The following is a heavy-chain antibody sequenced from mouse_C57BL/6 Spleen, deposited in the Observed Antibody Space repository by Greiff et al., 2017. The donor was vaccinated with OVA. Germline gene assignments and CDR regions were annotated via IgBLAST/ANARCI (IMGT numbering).Heavy chain of an antibody. V-gene: IGHV1-55*01. CDR1: GYTFTSYW. D-gene: IGHD1-1*01. J-gene: IGHJ1*03. CDR3: ARHGSSYVGYFDV. Sequence: QVQLQQPGAELVKPGASVKMSCKASGYTFTSYWITWVKQRPGQGLEWSGDIYPGSGSTNYNEKFKSKATLTVDTSSSTAYMQLSSLTSEDSAVYYCARHGSSYVGYFDVWGTGTTVTVSS. CDR2: IYPGSGST.